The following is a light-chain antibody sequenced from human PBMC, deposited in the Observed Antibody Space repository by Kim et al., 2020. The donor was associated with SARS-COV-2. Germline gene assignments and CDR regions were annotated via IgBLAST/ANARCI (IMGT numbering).Light chain of an antibody. CDR3: QQSYSTPRT. CDR2: AAS. J-gene: IGKJ1*01. V-gene: IGKV1-39*01. CDR1: QSISSY. Sequence: ASVGDRVTITCRASQSISSYLNWYQQKPGKAPKLLIYAASSLQSGVPSRFSGSGFGTDFTLTISSLQPEDFATYYCQQSYSTPRTFGQGTKVDI.